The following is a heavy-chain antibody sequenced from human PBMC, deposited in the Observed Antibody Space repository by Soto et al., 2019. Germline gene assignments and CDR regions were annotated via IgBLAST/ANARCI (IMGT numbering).Heavy chain of an antibody. CDR1: GYTLGVSY. CDR2: ISPGSRYP. CDR3: VRGGGGGLFDP. V-gene: IGHV3-11*06. J-gene: IGHJ5*02. D-gene: IGHD2-15*01. Sequence: KAGGSLRLTCAVSGYTLGVSYVSLICQAPGKGLESLSYISPGSRYPAYADSVKGRFTISRDNAKRSLYLQMMSLTAEDTAIYYCVRGGGGGLFDPWGQGTMVTVSS.